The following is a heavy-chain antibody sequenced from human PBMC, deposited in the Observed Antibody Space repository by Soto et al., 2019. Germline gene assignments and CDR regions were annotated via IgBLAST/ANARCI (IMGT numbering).Heavy chain of an antibody. CDR3: ARRVTMQYYFDY. CDR1: GGSLSGYY. V-gene: IGHV4-34*01. D-gene: IGHD2-2*01. J-gene: IGHJ4*02. CDR2: INDSGST. Sequence: QVQLQHWGAGLLKPSETLSRTCAVYGGSLSGYYWSWIRQPPGKGLEWIGEINDSGSTNYNPSFKSRVTISADTSKNQFSLKLTSVTAADTAVYYCARRVTMQYYFDYWGQGPLVPVFS.